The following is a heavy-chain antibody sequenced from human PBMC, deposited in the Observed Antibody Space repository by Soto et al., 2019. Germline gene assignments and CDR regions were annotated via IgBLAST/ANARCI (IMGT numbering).Heavy chain of an antibody. V-gene: IGHV1-3*01. D-gene: IGHD3-3*01. CDR1: GYTFTSYA. CDR3: ARDRYDFYYFDY. CDR2: INAGNGNT. Sequence: GASVKVSCRASGYTFTSYAMHWVRQAPGQRLEWMGWINAGNGNTKYSQKFQGRVTITRDTSASTAYMELSSLRSEDTAVYYCARDRYDFYYFDYWGQGTLVTVSS. J-gene: IGHJ4*02.